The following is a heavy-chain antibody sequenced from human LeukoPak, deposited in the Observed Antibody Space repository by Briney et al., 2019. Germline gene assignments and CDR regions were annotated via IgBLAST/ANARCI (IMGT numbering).Heavy chain of an antibody. V-gene: IGHV6-1*01. D-gene: IGHD2-2*01. CDR3: ARLLGYCSSTNCYGNFDY. CDR1: GDSVSSNNAA. CDR2: TFYRSKWYY. J-gene: IGHJ4*02. Sequence: PSQTLSLTCAISGDSVSSNNAAWNWLRQSPSRGLEWLGRTFYRSKWYYDYAVSVKSRITINPDTSKNQFSLQLNSVTPEDTAVYYCARLLGYCSSTNCYGNFDYWGQGTLVTVSS.